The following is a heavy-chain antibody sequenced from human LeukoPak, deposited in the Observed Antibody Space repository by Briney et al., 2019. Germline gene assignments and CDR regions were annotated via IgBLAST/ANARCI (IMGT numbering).Heavy chain of an antibody. Sequence: GGSLRLSCAASGFTFSGYYISWIRQAPGKGLEWVSFIRCDGSTKYYADSVKGRFTISRDNSKNSVYLQMNSLRAEDTAVYFCARDLVLLSALSGMTTVFPFEYWGQKALVTASS. D-gene: IGHD4-17*01. CDR3: ARDLVLLSALSGMTTVFPFEY. CDR2: IRCDGSTK. CDR1: GFTFSGYY. V-gene: IGHV3-11*04. J-gene: IGHJ4*02.